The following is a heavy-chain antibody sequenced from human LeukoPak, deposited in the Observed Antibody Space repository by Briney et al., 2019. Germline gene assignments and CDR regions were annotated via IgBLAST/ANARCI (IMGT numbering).Heavy chain of an antibody. V-gene: IGHV1-69*13. CDR3: ARDRRDYDSGGDAFDI. CDR1: GGTFSSYA. Sequence: ASVKVSCKASGGTFSSYAISWVRQAPGQGLEWMGGIIPIFGTANYAQKFQGRVTITADESTSTAYMELSSLRSEDTAVYYCARDRRDYDSGGDAFDIWAQGTMVTVSS. D-gene: IGHD3-22*01. J-gene: IGHJ3*02. CDR2: IIPIFGTA.